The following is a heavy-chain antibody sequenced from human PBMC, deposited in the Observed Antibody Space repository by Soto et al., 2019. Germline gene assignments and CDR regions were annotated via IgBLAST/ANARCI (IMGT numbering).Heavy chain of an antibody. Sequence: PGGSLRLSCVVSGFTFSTYWMSWVRQAPGKGLEWVANIKEDGSEKYYLDSVKGRFTIYRDNAKNSLYLQMNSPRAEDTAVYYRARDKVVGPTTLDYWGQGTLVTVSS. J-gene: IGHJ4*02. CDR3: ARDKVVGPTTLDY. D-gene: IGHD1-26*01. CDR1: GFTFSTYW. V-gene: IGHV3-7*03. CDR2: IKEDGSEK.